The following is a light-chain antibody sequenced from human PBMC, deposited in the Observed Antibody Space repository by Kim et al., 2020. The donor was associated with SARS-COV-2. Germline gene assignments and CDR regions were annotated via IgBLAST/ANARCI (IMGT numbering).Light chain of an antibody. V-gene: IGLV2-14*03. CDR3: TSYRSTSTWV. CDR1: SSDIGDYDY. CDR2: DVT. J-gene: IGLJ3*02. Sequence: QSALTQPASVSGSPGQSITISCIGTSSDIGDYDYVSWYQQHPGKAPKLMISDVTKRPSGVSNRFSGSKSGNTASLTISGLQAEDEADYYCTSYRSTSTWVFGGGTKVTVL.